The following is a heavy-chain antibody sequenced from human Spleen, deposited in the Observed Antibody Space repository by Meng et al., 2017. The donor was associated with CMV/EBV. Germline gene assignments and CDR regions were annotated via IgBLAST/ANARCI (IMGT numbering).Heavy chain of an antibody. V-gene: IGHV3-7*01. CDR1: GFTFSSYW. CDR2: IKQDGSEK. Sequence: GESLKISCAASGFTFSSYWMSWVRQAPGKRLEWVANIKQDGSEKYYVDSVKGRFTISRDNAKNSLYLQMNSLRAEDTAVYYCATGPRYWNDGDGTYYYYGMDVWGQGTTVTVSS. J-gene: IGHJ6*02. D-gene: IGHD1-1*01. CDR3: ATGPRYWNDGDGTYYYYGMDV.